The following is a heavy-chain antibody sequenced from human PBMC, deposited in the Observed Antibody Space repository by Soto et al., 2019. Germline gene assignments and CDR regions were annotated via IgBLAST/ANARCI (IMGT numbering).Heavy chain of an antibody. CDR1: GFTCSSYA. CDR3: AKDPIRSGQQLVLWYYGMDV. Sequence: GGSLRLSCGASGFTCSSYATSWVRQAPGKGLEWVSAISGSGGSTYYADSVKGRFTISRDNSKNTLYLQMNSLRAEDTAVYYCAKDPIRSGQQLVLWYYGMDVWGQGTTVTVSS. J-gene: IGHJ6*02. D-gene: IGHD6-13*01. V-gene: IGHV3-23*01. CDR2: ISGSGGST.